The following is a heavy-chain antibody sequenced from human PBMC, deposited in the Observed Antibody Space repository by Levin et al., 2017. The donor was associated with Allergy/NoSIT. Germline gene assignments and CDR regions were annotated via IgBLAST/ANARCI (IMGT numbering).Heavy chain of an antibody. D-gene: IGHD3-22*01. CDR3: AKVGSRPYYNYNSRAGRGAFDI. CDR1: GFTFSTND. J-gene: IGHJ3*02. Sequence: GESLKISCAASGFTFSTNDMTWVRQAPGKGLEWVSTISGSGDSTYSADSVRGRFTISRDNSKSTLYLQMNSLRAEDTAVYYCAKVGSRPYYNYNSRAGRGAFDIWGQGTMVTVSS. V-gene: IGHV3-23*01. CDR2: ISGSGDST.